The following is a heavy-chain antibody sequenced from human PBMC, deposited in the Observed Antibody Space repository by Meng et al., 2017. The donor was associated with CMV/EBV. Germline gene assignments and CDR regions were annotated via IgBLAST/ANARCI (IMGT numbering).Heavy chain of an antibody. V-gene: IGHV1-18*01. CDR3: ARVGPRSSSSRGYFDY. Sequence: ASVKVSCTASGYTFTSYGISWVRQAPGQGLEWMGWISVYNGNTNYAQKFQGRVTMTTDTSTRTAYMELRSLRSDDTAVYYCARVGPRSSSSRGYFDYWGQGTLVTVSS. J-gene: IGHJ4*02. D-gene: IGHD6-13*01. CDR1: GYTFTSYG. CDR2: ISVYNGNT.